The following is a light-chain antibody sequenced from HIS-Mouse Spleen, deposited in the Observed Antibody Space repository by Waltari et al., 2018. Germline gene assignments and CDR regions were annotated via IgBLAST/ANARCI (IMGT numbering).Light chain of an antibody. CDR2: EDS. CDR3: YSTDSSGNHRV. CDR1: ALPKKY. Sequence: SYELTQPPSVSVSPGQTARITRSGDALPKKYNYWDQQNSGQAPVLVIYEDSKRPSGIPERFSGSSSGTMATLTISGAQVEDEADYYCYSTDSSGNHRVFGGGTKLTVL. V-gene: IGLV3-10*01. J-gene: IGLJ2*01.